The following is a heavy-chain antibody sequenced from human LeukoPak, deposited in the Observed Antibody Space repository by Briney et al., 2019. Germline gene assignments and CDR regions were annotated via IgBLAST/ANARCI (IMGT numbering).Heavy chain of an antibody. D-gene: IGHD1-26*01. CDR3: ARESAGDSGSSRDQVDY. CDR2: IYHSGST. CDR1: GYSISSGYY. V-gene: IGHV4-38-2*02. Sequence: SETLSLTCAVSGYSISSGYYWGWIRQPPRKGLEWIGSIYHSGSTYYNPSLKSRVTISVDTSKNQFSLQLSSVTAADTAVYYCARESAGDSGSSRDQVDYWGQGTLVTVSS. J-gene: IGHJ4*02.